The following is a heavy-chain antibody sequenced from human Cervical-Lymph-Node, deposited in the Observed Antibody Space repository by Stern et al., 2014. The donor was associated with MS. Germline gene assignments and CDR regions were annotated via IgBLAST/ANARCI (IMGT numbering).Heavy chain of an antibody. CDR1: GYSFSSYW. V-gene: IGHV5-51*01. Sequence: EVQLVESGAEVKQPGKSLKISCKASGYSFSSYWIGWVRQMPEKGLEWMGVIYPGDYETRYRQTCKGQATISAGTANTTATRTRSSLKDSDTAIYYCARPGRDAYNSDCWGQGTLVIVSS. J-gene: IGHJ4*02. D-gene: IGHD5-24*01. CDR2: IYPGDYET. CDR3: ARPGRDAYNSDC.